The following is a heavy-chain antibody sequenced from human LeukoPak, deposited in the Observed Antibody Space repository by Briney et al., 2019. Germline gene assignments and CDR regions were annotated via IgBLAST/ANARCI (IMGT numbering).Heavy chain of an antibody. Sequence: ASVKVSCKVSGYTLTELSMHWVRQAPGKGLEWMGGFDPEDGETIYAQKFQGRVTMTEDTSTDTAYMELSSLRSEDTAIYYCATRLAAHDAFDIWGQGTMVTVSS. D-gene: IGHD2-15*01. J-gene: IGHJ3*02. V-gene: IGHV1-24*01. CDR1: GYTLTELS. CDR3: ATRLAAHDAFDI. CDR2: FDPEDGET.